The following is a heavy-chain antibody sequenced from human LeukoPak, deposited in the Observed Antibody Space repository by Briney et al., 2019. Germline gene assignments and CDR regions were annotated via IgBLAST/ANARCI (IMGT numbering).Heavy chain of an antibody. J-gene: IGHJ4*02. D-gene: IGHD3-3*01. CDR1: GFTFRNYG. CDR2: IWYDGSNK. CDR3: ARLFSSWSGTTIDY. V-gene: IGHV3-33*01. Sequence: GRSLRLSCAASGFTFRNYGMHWVRQAPGKGLEWVAVIWYDGSNKYYADSVKGRFTISRDNSKNTLFLQMDGLRAEDTAVYYCARLFSSWSGTTIDYWGQGTLVTVSS.